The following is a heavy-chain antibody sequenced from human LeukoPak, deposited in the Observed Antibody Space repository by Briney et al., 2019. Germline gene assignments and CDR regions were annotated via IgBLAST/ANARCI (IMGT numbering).Heavy chain of an antibody. D-gene: IGHD2-15*01. CDR2: ISDSGGST. J-gene: IGHJ3*02. V-gene: IGHV3-23*01. CDR3: AREPSIGYCSGGSCSKAPDAFDI. Sequence: TGGSLRLSCAASGFTFSNYAMSWVRQAPGKGLEWVSGISDSGGSTYSADSVKGRFTISRDNSKNTLYLQMNSLRDEDTAVYYCAREPSIGYCSGGSCSKAPDAFDIWGQGTMVTVSS. CDR1: GFTFSNYA.